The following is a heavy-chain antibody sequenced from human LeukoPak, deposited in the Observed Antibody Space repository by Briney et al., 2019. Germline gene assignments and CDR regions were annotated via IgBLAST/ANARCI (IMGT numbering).Heavy chain of an antibody. Sequence: SQTLSLTCTVSGGSISSGDYYWSWIRQPPGKGLKWIGYIYYSGSTYYNPSLKSRVTISVDTSKNQFSLKLSSVTAADTAVYYCATPETIYDSSGYYSFAFGYWGQGTLVTVSS. CDR3: ATPETIYDSSGYYSFAFGY. CDR1: GGSISSGDYY. J-gene: IGHJ4*02. V-gene: IGHV4-30-4*01. CDR2: IYYSGST. D-gene: IGHD3-22*01.